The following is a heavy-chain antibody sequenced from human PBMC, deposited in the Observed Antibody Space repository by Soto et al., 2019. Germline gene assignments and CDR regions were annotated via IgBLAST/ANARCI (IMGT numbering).Heavy chain of an antibody. CDR2: IIPIFGTA. J-gene: IGHJ3*02. V-gene: IGHV1-69*13. CDR1: GGTFSSYA. CDR3: ARLSGSYYDSSGPKPWAFDI. D-gene: IGHD3-22*01. Sequence: SVKVSCKASGGTFSSYAISWVRQAPGQGLEWMGGIIPIFGTANYAQKFQGRVTITADESTSTAYMELSSLRSEDTAVYYCARLSGSYYDSSGPKPWAFDIWGQGTMVTVSS.